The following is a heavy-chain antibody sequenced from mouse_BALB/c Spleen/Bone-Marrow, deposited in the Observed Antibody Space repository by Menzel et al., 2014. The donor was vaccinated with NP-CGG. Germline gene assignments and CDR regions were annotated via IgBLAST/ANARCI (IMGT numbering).Heavy chain of an antibody. CDR1: GFTFSDFY. CDR3: ARDVGYGNYFVY. J-gene: IGHJ3*01. V-gene: IGHV7-1*02. Sequence: EVKLTESGGGLVQPGDSLRLSCATSGFTFSDFYMEWVRQPPGKRLEWIAASRNKAKHYTTEYSASVKGRFIVSRDTSQSILYLQMNALRAEDTAIYYCARDVGYGNYFVYWGQGTLVTVSA. D-gene: IGHD2-10*02. CDR2: SRNKAKHYTT.